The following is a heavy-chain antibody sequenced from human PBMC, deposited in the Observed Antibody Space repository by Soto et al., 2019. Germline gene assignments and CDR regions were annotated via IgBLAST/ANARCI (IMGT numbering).Heavy chain of an antibody. CDR3: ATLPPRIVVTILPIPS. D-gene: IGHD2-21*01. V-gene: IGHV4-4*02. CDR1: GDSISSTHW. CDR2: VYHTGST. Sequence: QVQLRQSGPRLARPSGTLSLTCVVSGDSISSTHWWTWVRQTPGTGLEWIGEVYHTGSTKYNPSLKNRVTISLHKSNIQFSLNLKPLTAADTAVYYCATLPPRIVVTILPIPSWRQGTQVTVSS. J-gene: IGHJ4*02.